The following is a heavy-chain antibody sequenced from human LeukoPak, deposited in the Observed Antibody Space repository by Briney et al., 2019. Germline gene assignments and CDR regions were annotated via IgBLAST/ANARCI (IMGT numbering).Heavy chain of an antibody. CDR3: ARESLGPPYYFDY. D-gene: IGHD1-26*01. V-gene: IGHV4-38-2*02. Sequence: SETLSLTCAVSGYSISSGYYWGWIRQPPGKGLEWIGSIYHSGSTYYNPSLKSRVTISVDTSKNQFSLKLTSVTAADTAVYYCARESLGPPYYFDYWGQGTLVTVSA. CDR1: GYSISSGYY. J-gene: IGHJ4*02. CDR2: IYHSGST.